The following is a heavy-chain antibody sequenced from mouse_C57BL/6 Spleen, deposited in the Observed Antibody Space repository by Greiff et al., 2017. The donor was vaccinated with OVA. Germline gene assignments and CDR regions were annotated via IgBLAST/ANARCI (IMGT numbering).Heavy chain of an antibody. CDR2: INPNNGTT. D-gene: IGHD2-1*01. CDR3: ARDYGNYVAWFAY. CDR1: GYSFTDYN. J-gene: IGHJ3*01. V-gene: IGHV1-39*01. Sequence: VQLQQSGPELVKPGASVKISCKASGYSFTDYNMNWVKQSNGKSLEWIGVINPNNGTTSYNQKFKGKATLTVDKSSSTAYMQLHSLPSEVSAVYSCARDYGNYVAWFAYWGQGTPVTVSA.